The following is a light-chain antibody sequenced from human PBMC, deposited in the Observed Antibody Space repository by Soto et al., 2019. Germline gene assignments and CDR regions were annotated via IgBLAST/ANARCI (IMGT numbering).Light chain of an antibody. V-gene: IGKV3-15*01. CDR2: AAS. J-gene: IGKJ3*01. CDR3: QLCITWPGVFT. CDR1: QSINNK. Sequence: EIVMTQSPGTLSVSPGESATLSCRASQSINNKLAWYQQKPGQAPRLLLYAASARATGVPVRFSGSGSETEFTLTLTSLHAEDFAVYYFQLCITWPGVFTFVPGTKLDIK.